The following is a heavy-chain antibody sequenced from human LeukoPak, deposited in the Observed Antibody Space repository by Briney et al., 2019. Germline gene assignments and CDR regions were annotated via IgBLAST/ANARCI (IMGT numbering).Heavy chain of an antibody. Sequence: GGSLRLSCAASGFTFSSYGMHWVRQAPGKGLEGVAFIRYDGSNKYYADSVKGRFTISRDNSKNTLYLQMNSLRAEDTAVYYCAKSTIFGVVMVYYYYNMDVWGKGTTVTVSS. CDR3: AKSTIFGVVMVYYYYNMDV. CDR2: IRYDGSNK. J-gene: IGHJ6*03. D-gene: IGHD3-3*01. CDR1: GFTFSSYG. V-gene: IGHV3-30*02.